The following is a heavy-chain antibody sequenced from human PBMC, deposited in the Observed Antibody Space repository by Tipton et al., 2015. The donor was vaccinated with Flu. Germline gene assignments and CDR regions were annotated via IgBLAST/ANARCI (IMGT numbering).Heavy chain of an antibody. CDR3: ARARRFLEWQFYFYYMDV. Sequence: TLSLTCTVSSGSIRSTNYFCAWIRQPPGKGLELIGSIYPSGTTYYNPSLKSRVTTSVDTSKNHFSLKLASVTAADTAVYFCARARRFLEWQFYFYYMDVWGKGTTVTVSS. CDR2: IYPSGTT. J-gene: IGHJ6*03. D-gene: IGHD3-3*01. CDR1: SGSIRSTNYF. V-gene: IGHV4-39*07.